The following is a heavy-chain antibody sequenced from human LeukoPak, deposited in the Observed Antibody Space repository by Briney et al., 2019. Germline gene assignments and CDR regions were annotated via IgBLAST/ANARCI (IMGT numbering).Heavy chain of an antibody. J-gene: IGHJ5*02. CDR2: IYYSGST. CDR1: GGSISSGGYY. CDR3: AREGPGSGIAAAGTGVWFDP. D-gene: IGHD6-13*01. V-gene: IGHV4-31*03. Sequence: SETLSLTCTVSGGSISSGGYYWSWIRQHPGKGLEWIGYIYYSGSTYYNPSLKSRVTISVDTSKNQFSLKLSSVTAADTAVYYCAREGPGSGIAAAGTGVWFDPWGQGTLVTVSS.